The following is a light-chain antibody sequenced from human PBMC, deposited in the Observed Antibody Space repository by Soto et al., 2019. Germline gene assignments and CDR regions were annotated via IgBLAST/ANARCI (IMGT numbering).Light chain of an antibody. J-gene: IGKJ2*01. CDR2: DSF. V-gene: IGKV3-20*01. Sequence: EIVLTQSPGTLSLSPGETASLSCRASQSVISNFLAWYQQRRGQPPRLLMYDSFKRATGIPARFTGSGSGTTFTLTISRVEPGDSAVYYCQQTFHSPRTFGQGTRLEIK. CDR1: QSVISNF. CDR3: QQTFHSPRT.